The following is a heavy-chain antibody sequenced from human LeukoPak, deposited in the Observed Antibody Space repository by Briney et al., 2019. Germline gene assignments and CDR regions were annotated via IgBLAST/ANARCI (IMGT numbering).Heavy chain of an antibody. Sequence: ASVKVSCKASGGTFSSYAISWVRQAPGQGLEWMGWMNPNSGNTGYAQKFQGRVTMTRNTSISTAYMELSSLRSEDTAVYYCARGSRGGRTAVRGVIIVWGKGTTVTVSS. D-gene: IGHD3-10*01. V-gene: IGHV1-8*02. CDR2: MNPNSGNT. CDR1: GGTFSSYA. J-gene: IGHJ6*04. CDR3: ARGSRGGRTAVRGVIIV.